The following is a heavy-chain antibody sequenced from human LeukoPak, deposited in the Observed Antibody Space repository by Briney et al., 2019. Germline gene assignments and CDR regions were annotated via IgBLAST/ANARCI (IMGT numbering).Heavy chain of an antibody. CDR1: GFTFSTYN. CDR3: ARDWGVIPVAGTDEDY. CDR2: ISTSSIYI. V-gene: IGHV3-21*01. Sequence: GGSLRLSCAASGFTFSTYNMNWVRQAPGKGLEWVSSISTSSIYIYYADSVKGRFTISRDNSKNTLYLQMNSLRAEDTAVYYCARDWGVIPVAGTDEDYWGQGTLVTVSS. J-gene: IGHJ4*02. D-gene: IGHD6-19*01.